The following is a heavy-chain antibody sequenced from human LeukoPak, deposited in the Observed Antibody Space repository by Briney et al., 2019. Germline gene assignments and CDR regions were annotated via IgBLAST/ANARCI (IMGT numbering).Heavy chain of an antibody. D-gene: IGHD3-22*01. CDR1: GGSISSSSYY. J-gene: IGHJ3*02. CDR3: ARVSRLRTKPFTMVVPSGAFDI. CDR2: IYYSGST. V-gene: IGHV4-39*07. Sequence: SETLSLTCTVSGGSISSSSYYWGWIRQPPGKGLEWIGSIYYSGSTYYNPSLKSRVTISVDTSKNQFSLKLSSVTAADTAVYYCARVSRLRTKPFTMVVPSGAFDIWGQGTMVTVSS.